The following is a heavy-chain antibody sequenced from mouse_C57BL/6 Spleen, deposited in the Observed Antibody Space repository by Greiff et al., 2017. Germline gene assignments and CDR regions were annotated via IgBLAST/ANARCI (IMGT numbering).Heavy chain of an antibody. CDR1: GFSLTSYG. V-gene: IGHV2-2*01. Sequence: VQLQESGPGLVQPSQSLSITCTVSGFSLTSYGVHWVRQSPGKGLEWLGVIWSGGSTDYNAAFISRLSISKDNSKSQVFFKMNSLQADDTAIYYCARKTPGSSYGAMDYWGQGTSVTVSS. CDR2: IWSGGST. CDR3: ARKTPGSSYGAMDY. J-gene: IGHJ4*01. D-gene: IGHD1-1*01.